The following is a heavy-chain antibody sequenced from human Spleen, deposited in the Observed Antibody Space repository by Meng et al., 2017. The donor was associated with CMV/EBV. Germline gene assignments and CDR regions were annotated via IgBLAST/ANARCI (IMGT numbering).Heavy chain of an antibody. D-gene: IGHD3-10*01. CDR2: IIPILGIT. V-gene: IGHV1-69*04. CDR1: GGTFSSYA. CDR3: ARTTTTSRGYFDL. Sequence: KASGGTFSSYAISWVRQAPGQGLEWMGRIIPILGITNYAQKFQGSVTITADKFTSTAFMELSSLTSEDTAVYYCARTTTTSRGYFDLWGRGTLVTVSS. J-gene: IGHJ2*01.